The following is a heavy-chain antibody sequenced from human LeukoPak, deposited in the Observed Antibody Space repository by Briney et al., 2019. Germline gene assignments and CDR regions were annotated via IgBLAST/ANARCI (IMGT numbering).Heavy chain of an antibody. CDR1: GFTFSSHW. CDR3: ARDLDRRGYSYGFFDY. D-gene: IGHD5-18*01. CDR2: ISSSGSIE. J-gene: IGHJ4*02. V-gene: IGHV3-48*02. Sequence: GGSLRLSCAASGFTFSSHWMHWVRQAPGKGLEWVSYISSSGSIEYYADSVKGRFTISRDNAKNSLYLQMNSLRDEDTAVYYCARDLDRRGYSYGFFDYWGQGTLVTVSS.